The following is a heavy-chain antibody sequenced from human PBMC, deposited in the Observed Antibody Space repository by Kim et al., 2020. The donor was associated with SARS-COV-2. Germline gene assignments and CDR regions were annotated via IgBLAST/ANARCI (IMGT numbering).Heavy chain of an antibody. V-gene: IGHV3-30*01. CDR3: ARDGWGYYYDSSGSFDY. J-gene: IGHJ4*02. Sequence: VKGRFTISRDNSKNTLYLQMNSLRAEDTAVYYCARDGWGYYYDSSGSFDYWGQGTLVTVSS. D-gene: IGHD3-22*01.